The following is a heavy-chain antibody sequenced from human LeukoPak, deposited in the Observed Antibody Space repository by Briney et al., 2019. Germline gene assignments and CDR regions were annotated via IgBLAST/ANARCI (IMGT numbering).Heavy chain of an antibody. CDR3: ARGEYDFWSGYLNYYYYYMDV. Sequence: ASVKVSCKASGYTFTSYGISWVRQAPGQELESMGWISAYNGNTNYAQKLQGRVTMTTDTSTSTAYMELRSLRSDDTAVYYCARGEYDFWSGYLNYYYYYMDVWGKGTTVTVSS. J-gene: IGHJ6*03. V-gene: IGHV1-18*01. CDR1: GYTFTSYG. CDR2: ISAYNGNT. D-gene: IGHD3-3*01.